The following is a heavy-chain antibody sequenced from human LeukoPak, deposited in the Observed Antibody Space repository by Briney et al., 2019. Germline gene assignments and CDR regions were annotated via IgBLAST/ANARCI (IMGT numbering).Heavy chain of an antibody. Sequence: NPSETLSLTCTVSGASITSYYWSWFRQPPGQGLEWIGYIYYSGNTNYNPSLKSRVTISVDTSKNQFSLKLSSVTAADTAVYYCACLTTADAFDIWGQGTMVTVSS. D-gene: IGHD3-22*01. CDR1: GASITSYY. J-gene: IGHJ3*02. CDR3: ACLTTADAFDI. V-gene: IGHV4-59*01. CDR2: IYYSGNT.